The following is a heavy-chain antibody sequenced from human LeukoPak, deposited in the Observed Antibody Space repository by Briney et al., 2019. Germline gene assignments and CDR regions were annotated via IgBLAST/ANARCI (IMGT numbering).Heavy chain of an antibody. D-gene: IGHD6-19*01. V-gene: IGHV3-66*04. J-gene: IGHJ5*02. Sequence: GGSLRLSCAASGFTVSSNYMSWARQAQGRGLEWVSVFFRGGDTYYGDSVKGRFTISRDDSKNTVYLQMNSLRAEDTAVYYCVRQSFTYNSGWYWVDHWGQGILVTVSS. CDR3: VRQSFTYNSGWYWVDH. CDR1: GFTVSSNY. CDR2: FFRGGDT.